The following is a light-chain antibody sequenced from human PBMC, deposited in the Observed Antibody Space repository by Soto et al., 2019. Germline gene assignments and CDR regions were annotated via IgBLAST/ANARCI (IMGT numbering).Light chain of an antibody. J-gene: IGKJ1*01. CDR2: AAS. V-gene: IGKV1-39*01. CDR3: QQIYSTPRT. Sequence: DIQMTQSPSSLSASVGDRVTITCRASQSISSYLSWYQQKPGKAPNLLIYAASSLQSGVPSRFSGSGSGTDFTLAINSLQPEDFATYYCQQIYSTPRTFGQGTKVEIK. CDR1: QSISSY.